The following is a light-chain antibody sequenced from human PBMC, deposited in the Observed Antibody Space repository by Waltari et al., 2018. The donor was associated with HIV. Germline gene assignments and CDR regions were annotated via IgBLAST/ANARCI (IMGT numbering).Light chain of an antibody. Sequence: DIQMTTSPSSLSASVGDRVTIACRASQRISNFLNWYQQKPGKAPKLLIYTASTLQSGVPSRFSGSGSGSDFTLTISSLQPEDFATYYCQQSYSTPRTFGQGTKVEIK. CDR1: QRISNF. J-gene: IGKJ1*01. CDR2: TAS. V-gene: IGKV1-39*01. CDR3: QQSYSTPRT.